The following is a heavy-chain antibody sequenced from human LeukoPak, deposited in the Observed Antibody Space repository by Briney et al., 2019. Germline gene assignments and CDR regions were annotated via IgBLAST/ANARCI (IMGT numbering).Heavy chain of an antibody. CDR2: ISSSSSYI. Sequence: PGGSLRLSCAASGFTFSSYSMNWVRQAPGKGLEWVSSISSSSSYIYYADSVKGRFTISRDNSKNTLYLQMNSLRAEDTAVYYCAKAIAVAGTSKYYFDYWGQGTLVTVSS. CDR3: AKAIAVAGTSKYYFDY. CDR1: GFTFSSYS. D-gene: IGHD6-19*01. J-gene: IGHJ4*02. V-gene: IGHV3-21*04.